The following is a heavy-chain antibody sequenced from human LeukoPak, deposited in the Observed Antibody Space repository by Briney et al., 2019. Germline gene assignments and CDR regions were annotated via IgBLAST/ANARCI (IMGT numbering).Heavy chain of an antibody. CDR1: GFTFSSYS. V-gene: IGHV3-21*04. CDR3: ARDSYGSGSHRYFDL. J-gene: IGHJ2*01. D-gene: IGHD3-10*01. Sequence: PGGSLRLSCAASGFTFSSYSMNWVRQAPGKGLEWVSSIRSSSSNIYYADSVKGRFTISRDNAKNSLYLQMNSLRAEDTAVYYCARDSYGSGSHRYFDLWGRGTLVTVSS. CDR2: IRSSSSNI.